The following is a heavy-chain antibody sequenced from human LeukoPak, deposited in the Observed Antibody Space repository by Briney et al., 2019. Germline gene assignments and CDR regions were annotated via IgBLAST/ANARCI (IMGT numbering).Heavy chain of an antibody. CDR3: ASRAHCSGGSCYGNWFDP. Sequence: SETLSLTCTVSGASISSHYWSWIRQSPGKGLEWIGYISYSGITNYNPSLKSRVTISVDTSKNHFSLRLSSVTAADTAVYYCASRAHCSGGSCYGNWFDPWGQGTLDTVSS. CDR1: GASISSHY. D-gene: IGHD2-15*01. CDR2: ISYSGIT. V-gene: IGHV4-59*11. J-gene: IGHJ5*02.